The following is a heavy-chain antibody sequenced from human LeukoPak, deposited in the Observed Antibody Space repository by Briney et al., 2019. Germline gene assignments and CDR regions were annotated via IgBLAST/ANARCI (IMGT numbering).Heavy chain of an antibody. CDR1: GFTFSTYS. CDR2: ISSSGSYI. J-gene: IGHJ4*02. D-gene: IGHD1-26*01. CDR3: TRYSGSRHTLDY. V-gene: IGHV3-21*04. Sequence: GGSLRLSCAASGFTFSTYSMNWVRQASGKGLEWVSSISSSGSYIYYADSVEGRFAISRDSAKNSLYLQMISLRAEDTAMYYCTRYSGSRHTLDYRGQGILVTVSS.